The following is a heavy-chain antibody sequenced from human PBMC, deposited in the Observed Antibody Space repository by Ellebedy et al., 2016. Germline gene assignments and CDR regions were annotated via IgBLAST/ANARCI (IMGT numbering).Heavy chain of an antibody. J-gene: IGHJ5*01. CDR3: AKSRGDSGPSYWSDS. CDR1: GVTFGSFT. CDR2: TSGSGGAT. D-gene: IGHD6-13*01. V-gene: IGHV3-23*01. Sequence: ESLKISXAVSGVTFGSFTMNWVRQAPGKGLEWVSFTSGSGGATYYADSVRGRFTMSRDISKRTLYLHMNSLRAEDTALYYCAKSRGDSGPSYWSDSWGQGTLVTVSS.